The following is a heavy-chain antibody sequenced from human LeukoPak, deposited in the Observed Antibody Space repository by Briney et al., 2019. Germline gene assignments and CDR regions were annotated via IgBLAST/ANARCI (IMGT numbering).Heavy chain of an antibody. V-gene: IGHV1-46*01. D-gene: IGHD7-27*01. J-gene: IGHJ4*02. Sequence: ASVKVSCKASGYTFTSYYMHWVRQAPGQGLEWMGIINPSGGSTSYAQKFQGRVTMTRDTSTSTVYMELSSLRSEDAAVYYCARDPHNWGPAYYFDYWGQGTLVTVSP. CDR1: GYTFTSYY. CDR2: INPSGGST. CDR3: ARDPHNWGPAYYFDY.